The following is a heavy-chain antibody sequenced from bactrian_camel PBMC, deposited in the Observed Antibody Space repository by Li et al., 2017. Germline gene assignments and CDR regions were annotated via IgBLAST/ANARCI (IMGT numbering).Heavy chain of an antibody. V-gene: IGHV3S53*01. D-gene: IGHD7*01. Sequence: QLVESGGGSVQAGGSLKLSCVVSGSIFSMCAMGWYRQAPGKQPLERELIASISSDGTTTYTDSVKGRVTISQGYTKNTMYLQMNSLKPEDTAMYYCAASVGSVSPSRWRADDYRYWGQGTQVTVS. CDR3: AASVGSVSPSRWRADDYRY. CDR2: ISSDGTT. CDR1: GSIFSMCA. J-gene: IGHJ4*01.